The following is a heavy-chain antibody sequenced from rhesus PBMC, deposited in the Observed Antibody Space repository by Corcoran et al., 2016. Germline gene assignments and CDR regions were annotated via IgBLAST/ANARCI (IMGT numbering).Heavy chain of an antibody. CDR1: GGSISSGYYY. CDR2: ITYSGST. CDR3: ARDFRSGIYRDHGYFDL. J-gene: IGHJ2*01. V-gene: IGHV4-122*02. Sequence: VQLQESGPGLVKPSETLSLTCAVSGGSISSGYYYWSWIRQPPGKGLEWIGYITYSGSTSYNPSLKSRVTISRDTTKNQFSLKLSSVTAADTAVYYCARDFRSGIYRDHGYFDLWGPGTPSTISS. D-gene: IGHD2-27*01.